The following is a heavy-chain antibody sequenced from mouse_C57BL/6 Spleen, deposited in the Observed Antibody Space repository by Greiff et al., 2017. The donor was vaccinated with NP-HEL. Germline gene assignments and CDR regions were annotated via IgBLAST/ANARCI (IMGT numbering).Heavy chain of an antibody. Sequence: VQLQQSGAELVRPGTSVKVSCKASGYAFTNYLIEWVKQRPGQGLEWIGVINPGSGGTNYNEKFKGKATLTADKSSSTAYMQLSSLTAEDSAVDFCARGMLRHAMDYWGQGTSVTVSS. D-gene: IGHD2-12*01. J-gene: IGHJ4*01. V-gene: IGHV1-54*01. CDR3: ARGMLRHAMDY. CDR1: GYAFTNYL. CDR2: INPGSGGT.